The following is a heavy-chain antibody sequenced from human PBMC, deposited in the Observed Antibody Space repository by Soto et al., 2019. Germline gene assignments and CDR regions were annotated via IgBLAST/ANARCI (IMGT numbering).Heavy chain of an antibody. V-gene: IGHV1-46*03. J-gene: IGHJ6*03. CDR3: ARDQVGGSYDILTGYYKSYYYYMDV. CDR2: INPSGGST. CDR1: GYTFTSYY. Sequence: QVQLVQSGAEVKKPGASVKVSCKASGYTFTSYYMHWVRQAPGQGLEWMGIINPSGGSTSYAQKFQGRVTMTRDTSTSTVYMELSSLRSEDTAVYYCARDQVGGSYDILTGYYKSYYYYMDVWGKGTTVTVSS. D-gene: IGHD3-9*01.